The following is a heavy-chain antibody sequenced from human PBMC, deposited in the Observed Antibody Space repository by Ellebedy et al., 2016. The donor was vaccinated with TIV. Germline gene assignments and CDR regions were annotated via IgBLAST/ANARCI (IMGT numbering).Heavy chain of an antibody. CDR1: GFTFSSYG. J-gene: IGHJ4*02. CDR2: ISYDGSNK. CDR3: AKGSGDVLLWLFDY. Sequence: GGSLRLXCAASGFTFSSYGMHWVRQAPGKGLEWVAVISYDGSNKYYADSVKGRFTISRDNSKNTLYLQMNSLRAEDTAVYYCAKGSGDVLLWLFDYWGQGTLVTVSS. V-gene: IGHV3-30*18. D-gene: IGHD3-10*01.